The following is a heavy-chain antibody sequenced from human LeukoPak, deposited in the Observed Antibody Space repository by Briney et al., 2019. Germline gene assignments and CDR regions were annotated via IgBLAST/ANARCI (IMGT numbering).Heavy chain of an antibody. CDR3: AREVTMDIDY. CDR2: INPSGGST. J-gene: IGHJ4*02. Sequence: ASVKVSCKASGYTFTSYYMHWVRQAPGQGLEWMGIINPSGGSTGYAQKFQGRVTMTRDTSTSTVYMELSSLRSEDKAVYYCAREVTMDIDYWGQGTLVTVSS. D-gene: IGHD3-10*01. CDR1: GYTFTSYY. V-gene: IGHV1-46*01.